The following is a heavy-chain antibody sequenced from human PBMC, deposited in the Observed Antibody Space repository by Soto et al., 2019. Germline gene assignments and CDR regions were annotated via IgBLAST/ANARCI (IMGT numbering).Heavy chain of an antibody. Sequence: LSFSASGFTFSSYAMHWVRQAPGKGLEYVSAISSNGGRTYYADSVKGRFTISRDNSKNTLYLQMSSLRAEDTAVYYCVKALRYFDWLPDFDYWGQGTMVTVYS. J-gene: IGHJ4*02. CDR2: ISSNGGRT. V-gene: IGHV3-64D*06. CDR1: GFTFSSYA. CDR3: VKALRYFDWLPDFDY. D-gene: IGHD3-9*01.